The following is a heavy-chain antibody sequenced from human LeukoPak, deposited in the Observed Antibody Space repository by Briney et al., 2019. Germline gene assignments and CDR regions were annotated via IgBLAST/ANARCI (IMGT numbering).Heavy chain of an antibody. CDR1: GLTFSNYA. J-gene: IGHJ4*02. CDR2: ISSNGGST. D-gene: IGHD4-17*01. V-gene: IGHV3-64*04. Sequence: GSLRLSCSASGLTFSNYAMHWVREAPGKGLEYVSAISSNGGSTYYADSVKGRFTISRDNSKNTLYLQMNSLRAEDTAVYYCARGVSGYGDSDTPFDYWGQGTLVTVSS. CDR3: ARGVSGYGDSDTPFDY.